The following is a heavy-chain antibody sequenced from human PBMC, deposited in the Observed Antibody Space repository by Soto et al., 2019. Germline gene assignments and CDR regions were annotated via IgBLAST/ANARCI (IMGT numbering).Heavy chain of an antibody. CDR1: GFTFSQYW. CDR3: AYTTTLNGN. V-gene: IGHV3-7*01. Sequence: EVQLVESGGGLVQPGGSLRLSCAGSGFTFSQYWMNWVRQAPGKGLEWVANIKQDGSEKHYVDSVKGRFTISRDNAKSSMFLQMNSLRAEDTAVYYCAYTTTLNGNWGQGTLVNVSS. CDR2: IKQDGSEK. J-gene: IGHJ4*02. D-gene: IGHD3-16*01.